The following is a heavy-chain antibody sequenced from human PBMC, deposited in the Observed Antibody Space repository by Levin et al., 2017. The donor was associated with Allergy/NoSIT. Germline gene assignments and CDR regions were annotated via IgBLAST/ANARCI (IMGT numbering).Heavy chain of an antibody. V-gene: IGHV3-20*04. D-gene: IGHD2-2*01. Sequence: GGSLRLSCAASGFTFDDYGMSWVRQAPGKGLEWVSGINWNGGSTGYADSVKGRFTISRDNAKNSLYLQMNSLRAEDTALYYCAREMFNAEYCSSTSCAPYYFDYWGQGTLVTVSS. J-gene: IGHJ4*02. CDR2: INWNGGST. CDR3: AREMFNAEYCSSTSCAPYYFDY. CDR1: GFTFDDYG.